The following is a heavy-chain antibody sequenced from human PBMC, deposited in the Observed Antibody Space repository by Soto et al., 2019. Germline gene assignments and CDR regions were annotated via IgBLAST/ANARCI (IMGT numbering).Heavy chain of an antibody. CDR3: AHCFYDSGGVTTSAEYFQH. Sequence: QITLKESGPTLVKPTQTLTLTCTFSGFSLSTSGVGVGWIRQPPGKALEWLALIYWDDDKRYSPSLKSRLTITQDPSKNPVVLNKNHMGPVDTATNFCAHCFYDSGGVTTSAEYFQHWGQGSLVTVSS. V-gene: IGHV2-5*02. J-gene: IGHJ1*01. D-gene: IGHD3-16*01. CDR1: GFSLSTSGVG. CDR2: IYWDDDK.